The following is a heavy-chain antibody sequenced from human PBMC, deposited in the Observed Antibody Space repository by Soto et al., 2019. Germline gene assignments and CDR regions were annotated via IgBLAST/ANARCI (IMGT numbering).Heavy chain of an antibody. Sequence: ASVKVSCKASGYTFTSYAMHWVRQAPGQRLEWMGWINAGNGNTKYSQKFQGRVTITRDTSASTAYMELSSVTAADTAVYYCARHQGVDWFDPWGQGTLVTVSS. J-gene: IGHJ5*02. V-gene: IGHV1-3*01. CDR3: ARHQGVDWFDP. CDR1: GYTFTSYA. CDR2: INAGNGNT. D-gene: IGHD2-8*01.